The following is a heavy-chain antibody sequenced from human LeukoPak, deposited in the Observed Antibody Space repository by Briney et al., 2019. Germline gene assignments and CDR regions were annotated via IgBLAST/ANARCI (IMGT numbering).Heavy chain of an antibody. CDR2: INAGNGNT. J-gene: IGHJ4*02. Sequence: ASVKVSCKAFGYTFSNYAVNWVRQAPGQRLQWMGWINAGNGNTKYSQEFQGRITIIRDTSANTVYMGLSSLRSEDTAVYYCARDPLGNYYDSSGYYYGRGYFDYWGQGTLVTVSS. V-gene: IGHV1-3*03. CDR1: GYTFSNYA. CDR3: ARDPLGNYYDSSGYYYGRGYFDY. D-gene: IGHD3-22*01.